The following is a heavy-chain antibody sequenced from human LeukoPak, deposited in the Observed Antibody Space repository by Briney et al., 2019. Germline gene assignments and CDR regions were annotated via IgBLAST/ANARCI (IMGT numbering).Heavy chain of an antibody. Sequence: GGSLRLSCAASGFIFSTYGMHWVRQAPGKGLEWVAFIRFDGTKQYYGESVKGRFTISRDNSKNTLYLEMSSLRGEDTALYYWVKIGADPSPDYLFYFYMDVWGKGTTVTVSS. D-gene: IGHD1-26*01. CDR3: VKIGADPSPDYLFYFYMDV. CDR2: IRFDGTKQ. J-gene: IGHJ6*03. CDR1: GFIFSTYG. V-gene: IGHV3-30*02.